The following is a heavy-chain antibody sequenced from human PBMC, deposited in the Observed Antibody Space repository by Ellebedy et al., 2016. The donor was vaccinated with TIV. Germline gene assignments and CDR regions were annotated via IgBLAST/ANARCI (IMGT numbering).Heavy chain of an antibody. D-gene: IGHD2-21*02. Sequence: MPSETLSLTCAVSGGSISSSNWWSWVRPPPGKGLAWIGEIYHSGTTHYNPSLKSRVTISLDKSNNQFSLSLSSVTAADTAVYYCARLIFNAFDIWGQGTIVTVSS. CDR2: IYHSGTT. CDR1: GGSISSSNW. CDR3: ARLIFNAFDI. V-gene: IGHV4-4*02. J-gene: IGHJ3*02.